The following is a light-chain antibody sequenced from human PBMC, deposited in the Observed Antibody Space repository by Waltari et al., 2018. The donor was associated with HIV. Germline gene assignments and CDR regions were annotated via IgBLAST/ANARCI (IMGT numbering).Light chain of an antibody. V-gene: IGLV3-19*01. CDR3: NARDSSGNLVV. Sequence: SSELTQDPAVSVALGQTVRITCQGDSLRTYYATWDRQKPGQAPVLVVYGNNNRPSGIPDRFSGSSSGDTASLTITATQAEDEADYYCNARDSSGNLVVFGGGTKLTVL. CDR1: SLRTYY. CDR2: GNN. J-gene: IGLJ2*01.